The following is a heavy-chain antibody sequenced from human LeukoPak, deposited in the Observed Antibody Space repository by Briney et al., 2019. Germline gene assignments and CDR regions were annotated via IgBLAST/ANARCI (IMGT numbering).Heavy chain of an antibody. Sequence: ASVKVSCKASGYTFTSYGISWVRQAPGQGLEWMGWISAYNGNTNYAQKLQGRVTMTTDTSTSTAYMELRSLRSDDTAVYYCARGYYGSGSYYLSYYYYGMDVWGQGTTVTVSS. J-gene: IGHJ6*02. V-gene: IGHV1-18*01. D-gene: IGHD3-10*01. CDR2: ISAYNGNT. CDR3: ARGYYGSGSYYLSYYYYGMDV. CDR1: GYTFTSYG.